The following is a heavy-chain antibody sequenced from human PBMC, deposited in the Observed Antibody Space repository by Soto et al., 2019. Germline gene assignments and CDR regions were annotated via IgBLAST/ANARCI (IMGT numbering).Heavy chain of an antibody. CDR2: IWYDGSNK. CDR3: ARDKAWFDP. Sequence: GGSLRLSCAASGFTFSSYGMHWVRQAPGKGLEWVAIIWYDGSNKYYADSVKGRFTISRDNSKNTLYLQMNSLRAEDTAVYYCARDKAWFDPWGQGTLVTVSS. V-gene: IGHV3-33*01. J-gene: IGHJ5*02. CDR1: GFTFSSYG.